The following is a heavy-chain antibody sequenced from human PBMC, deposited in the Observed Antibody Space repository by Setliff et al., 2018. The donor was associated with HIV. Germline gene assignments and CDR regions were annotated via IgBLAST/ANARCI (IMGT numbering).Heavy chain of an antibody. CDR3: ARAGGLRMDRGVVSDY. J-gene: IGHJ4*02. Sequence: GASVKVSCKASGYTFTSYGISWVRQAPGQGLEWMGWISAYNGNTNYAQKLQGRLTMTRNTSISTAYMELSGLISEDAAVYYCARAGGLRMDRGVVSDYWGRGTLVTVSS. V-gene: IGHV1-18*01. D-gene: IGHD3-10*01. CDR2: ISAYNGNT. CDR1: GYTFTSYG.